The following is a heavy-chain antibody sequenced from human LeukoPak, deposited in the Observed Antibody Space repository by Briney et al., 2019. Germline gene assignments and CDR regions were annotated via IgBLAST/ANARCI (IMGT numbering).Heavy chain of an antibody. CDR3: ARDKILYYYDSSGGFDY. Sequence: GGSLRLSCAASGFTFGTSWMSWFRRAPGTGLQWVAHTSPNGRDTYYVDSVKGRFIISRDNPKNSLYLQMNSLRAEDTAVYYCARDKILYYYDSSGGFDYWGQGTLVTVSS. CDR2: TSPNGRDT. V-gene: IGHV3-7*01. D-gene: IGHD3-22*01. J-gene: IGHJ4*02. CDR1: GFTFGTSW.